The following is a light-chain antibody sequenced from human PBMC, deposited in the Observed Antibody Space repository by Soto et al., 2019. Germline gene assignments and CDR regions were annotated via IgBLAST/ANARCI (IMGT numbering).Light chain of an antibody. V-gene: IGKV3D-20*02. Sequence: IVLTQSPGTLSLSPGQRATLSCRASESISRDYLAWYQQRLGQAPRLLIYGASSGATGIPDRFSGSGSGTDFTLTISRLEPEDFAVYYCQQRNIWPPVTFGQGTRLEIK. CDR2: GAS. J-gene: IGKJ5*01. CDR3: QQRNIWPPVT. CDR1: ESISRDY.